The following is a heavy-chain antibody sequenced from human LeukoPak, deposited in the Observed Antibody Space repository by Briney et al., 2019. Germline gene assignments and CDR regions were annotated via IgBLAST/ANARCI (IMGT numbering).Heavy chain of an antibody. CDR2: INAYHGNT. D-gene: IGHD2-21*02. V-gene: IGHV1-18*01. Sequence: ASVKVSCTASGYTFTNYGISWVRQAPGQGVEWMGWINAYHGNTNYAQKLQGRVTLTTDTSTSTAYMELKSRRSDDTAVYYCARDGGDLDYWGQGTLVTVSS. J-gene: IGHJ4*02. CDR3: ARDGGDLDY. CDR1: GYTFTNYG.